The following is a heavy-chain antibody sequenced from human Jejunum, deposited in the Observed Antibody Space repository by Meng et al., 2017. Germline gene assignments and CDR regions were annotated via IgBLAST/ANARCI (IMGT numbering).Heavy chain of an antibody. Sequence: GESLKISCAASGFTLSSYAMTWVRQASGKGLEWVSAIRGSGDTTYYAGSVKGRFTISRDISKNTLYLQMSSLRAEDTAVYYCAKLPGVAVTGDFDYWGQGNLVNGAS. J-gene: IGHJ4*01. V-gene: IGHV3-23*01. CDR2: IRGSGDTT. CDR1: GFTLSSYA. CDR3: AKLPGVAVTGDFDY. D-gene: IGHD6-19*01.